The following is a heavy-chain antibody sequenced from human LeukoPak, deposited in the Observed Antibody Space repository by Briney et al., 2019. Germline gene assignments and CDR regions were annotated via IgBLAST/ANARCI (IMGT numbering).Heavy chain of an antibody. V-gene: IGHV4-30-4*01. D-gene: IGHD3-22*01. CDR3: ARPYYYDSRIDP. Sequence: PSETLSLTCTVSGGSISSGDYYWSWIRQPPGKGPEWIGYTYYSGSTYYNPSLKNRVSISVDTSKNQFSLNLSSVTAADTAVYYCARPYYYDSRIDPWGQGTLVTVSS. CDR1: GGSISSGDYY. CDR2: TYYSGST. J-gene: IGHJ5*02.